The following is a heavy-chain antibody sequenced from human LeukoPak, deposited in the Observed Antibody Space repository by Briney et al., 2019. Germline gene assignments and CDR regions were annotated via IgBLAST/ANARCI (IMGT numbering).Heavy chain of an antibody. V-gene: IGHV3-21*01. D-gene: IGHD5-12*01. J-gene: IGHJ6*02. CDR3: MGLRSEYYGMDV. CDR2: ISSSSSYI. CDR1: GFTFSSYS. Sequence: GGSLRLSCAASGFTFSSYSMNRVRQAPGKGLEWVSSISSSSSYIYYADSVKGRFTISRDNAKNSLYLQMNSLRAEDTAVYYCMGLRSEYYGMDVWGQGTTVTVSS.